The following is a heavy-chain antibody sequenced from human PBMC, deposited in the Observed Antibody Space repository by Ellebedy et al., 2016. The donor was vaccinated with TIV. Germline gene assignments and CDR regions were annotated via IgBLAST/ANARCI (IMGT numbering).Heavy chain of an antibody. CDR3: ARDDALDGGYLDS. CDR2: IRGRDGRT. CDR1: GSTFTNYA. D-gene: IGHD3-16*01. Sequence: PGGSLRLSCAASGSTFTNYAMSWVRQAPGKGLEWFSSIRGRDGRTSYTDSAKGRFTISRDNSKNTLFLQMNNLRVEETAMYYCARDDALDGGYLDSWGQGTLVTVSS. J-gene: IGHJ4*02. V-gene: IGHV3-23*01.